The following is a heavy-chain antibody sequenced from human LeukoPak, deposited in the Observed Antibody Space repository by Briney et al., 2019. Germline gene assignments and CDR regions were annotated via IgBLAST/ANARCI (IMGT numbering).Heavy chain of an antibody. D-gene: IGHD1-1*01. V-gene: IGHV3-20*04. CDR2: INWNGSIT. CDR3: TRDETGIDY. Sequence: GGCLRLSCTTSGFTFDDFGLSWVRQAPGKGLEWVSSINWNGSITPYADSVRGRFTISRDNDKNSLYLQMKSLKVEDTALYYCTRDETGIDYWGQGTRVTVSS. CDR1: GFTFDDFG. J-gene: IGHJ4*02.